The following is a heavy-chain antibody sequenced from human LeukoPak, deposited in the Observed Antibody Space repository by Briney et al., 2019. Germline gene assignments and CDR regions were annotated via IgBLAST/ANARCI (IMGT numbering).Heavy chain of an antibody. CDR1: GGSISSYY. V-gene: IGHV4-39*07. CDR2: IYHSGST. J-gene: IGHJ4*02. D-gene: IGHD3-9*01. CDR3: ARGSILTGKGFDY. Sequence: SETLSLTCTVSGGSISSYYWGWIRQPPGKGLEWIGSIYHSGSTYYNPSLKSRVTISVDRSKNQFSLKLSSMTAADTAVYYCARGSILTGKGFDYWGQGTLVTVSS.